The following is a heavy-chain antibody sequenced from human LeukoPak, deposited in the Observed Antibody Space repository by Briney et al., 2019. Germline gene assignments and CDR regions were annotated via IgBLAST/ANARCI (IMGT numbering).Heavy chain of an antibody. J-gene: IGHJ4*02. D-gene: IGHD2-15*01. CDR1: GFTFGRYS. CDR3: ARLWGYCSGGSCYSTPY. V-gene: IGHV3-48*01. Sequence: GGSLRLSCAASGFTFGRYSMNWVRQAPGKGLEWVSYISNSGGTIYYADSVKGRFTISRDNAKNSLYLQMNSLRGEDTAVYYCARLWGYCSGGSCYSTPYWGQGTLVTVSS. CDR2: ISNSGGTI.